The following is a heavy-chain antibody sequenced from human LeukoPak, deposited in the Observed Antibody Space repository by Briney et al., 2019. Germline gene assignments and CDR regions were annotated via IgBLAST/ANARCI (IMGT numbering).Heavy chain of an antibody. CDR3: ARDSRGAGWYVIDY. Sequence: SETLSLTCTVSGGSISSYYWSWIRQPAGKGLEWIGRIYTSGSTNYNPSLKSRVTMSVDTSKNQFFLKLSSVTAADTAVYYCARDSRGAGWYVIDYWGQGTLVTVSS. CDR2: IYTSGST. D-gene: IGHD6-19*01. CDR1: GGSISSYY. V-gene: IGHV4-4*07. J-gene: IGHJ4*02.